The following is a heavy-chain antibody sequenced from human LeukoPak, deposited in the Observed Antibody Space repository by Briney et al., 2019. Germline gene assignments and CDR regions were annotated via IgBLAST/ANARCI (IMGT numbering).Heavy chain of an antibody. CDR1: GFTFSSYA. V-gene: IGHV3-30*04. D-gene: IGHD2-15*01. Sequence: GGSLRLSCAASGFTFSSYAMHWVHQAPGKGLEWVAVISYDGTNKYYADSVKGRFTISRDNSKNTLYLQMNTLRAEDTAVYYCARGVVVVVAATSNWFDPWGQGTLVTVSS. CDR2: ISYDGTNK. CDR3: ARGVVVVVAATSNWFDP. J-gene: IGHJ5*02.